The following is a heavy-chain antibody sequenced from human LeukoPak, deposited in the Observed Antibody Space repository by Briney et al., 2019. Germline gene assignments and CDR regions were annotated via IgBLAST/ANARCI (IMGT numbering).Heavy chain of an antibody. CDR1: GFTFSSYS. J-gene: IGHJ4*02. D-gene: IGHD3-22*01. CDR2: ISSSSSYI. Sequence: GGSLRLSCAASGFTFSSYSMNWVRQAPGKGLEWVSSISSSSSYIYYADSVKGRFTISRDNAKNSLYLQMNSLRAEDTAVYYCARAITYYYDSSVYYFDYWGQGTLVTVSS. V-gene: IGHV3-21*01. CDR3: ARAITYYYDSSVYYFDY.